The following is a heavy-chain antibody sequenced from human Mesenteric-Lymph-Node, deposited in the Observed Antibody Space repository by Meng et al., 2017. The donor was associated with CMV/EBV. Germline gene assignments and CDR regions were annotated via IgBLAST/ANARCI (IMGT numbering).Heavy chain of an antibody. Sequence: SETLSLTCTVSGGSIGSSSYYWGWIRQPPGKGLEWIGSIYYSGSTYYNPSLKSRVTISVDTSKNQFSLKLSSVTAADTAVYYCARDSRGGWFDPWAREPWSPSPQ. CDR1: GGSIGSSSYY. J-gene: IGHJ5*02. V-gene: IGHV4-39*07. CDR2: IYYSGST. D-gene: IGHD3-10*01. CDR3: ARDSRGGWFDP.